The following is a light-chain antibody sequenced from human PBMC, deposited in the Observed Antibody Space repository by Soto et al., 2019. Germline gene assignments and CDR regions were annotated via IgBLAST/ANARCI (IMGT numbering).Light chain of an antibody. V-gene: IGLV2-23*02. Sequence: QPVLAQPASVSGSPGQSITISCTGTSSDIGRYDLVAWYQQHPGEAPKLVIYEVTKRPSGISDRFSASKSGNTASLTISGLQAEDEATYFCCSHAGRGTVLFGGGTKVTVL. CDR2: EVT. J-gene: IGLJ2*01. CDR1: SSDIGRYDL. CDR3: CSHAGRGTVL.